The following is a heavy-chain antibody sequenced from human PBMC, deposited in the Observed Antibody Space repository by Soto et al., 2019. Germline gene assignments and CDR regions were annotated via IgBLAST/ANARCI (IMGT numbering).Heavy chain of an antibody. V-gene: IGHV1-69*13. D-gene: IGHD2-15*01. CDR1: GDTFSSYA. J-gene: IGHJ5*02. Sequence: GASVKVSCKASGDTFSSYAISWVRQAPGHGLEWMGGIIPIYGTTNYAQKFQDRATITADESTSTAYMELSSLRSEDTAVYYCARDLGGCSAGSCRYNWFDPWGQGTLVTVSS. CDR2: IIPIYGTT. CDR3: ARDLGGCSAGSCRYNWFDP.